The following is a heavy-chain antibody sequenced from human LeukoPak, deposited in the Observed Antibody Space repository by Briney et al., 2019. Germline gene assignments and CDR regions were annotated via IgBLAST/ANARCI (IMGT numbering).Heavy chain of an antibody. J-gene: IGHJ4*02. Sequence: GRSLRLSCAASGFTFSSYDMHWVRQAPGKGLEWVAVISYDGSNKYYPDSVKGRFSISRDNSKNTLYLQMNSLRTEDTAIYYCATVKRLEYYFDYWGQGTLVTVSS. CDR1: GFTFSSYD. CDR2: ISYDGSNK. D-gene: IGHD1-1*01. CDR3: ATVKRLEYYFDY. V-gene: IGHV3-30*03.